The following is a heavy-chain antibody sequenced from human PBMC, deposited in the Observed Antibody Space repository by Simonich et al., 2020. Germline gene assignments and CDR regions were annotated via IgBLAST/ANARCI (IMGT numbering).Heavy chain of an antibody. V-gene: IGHV1-2*02. J-gene: IGHJ3*02. D-gene: IGHD7-27*01. CDR2: INPNIGGT. CDR1: GYTFTGYY. Sequence: QVQLVQSGAEVKKPGASVKGSCKASGYTFTGYYMHWVRQPPGQGLEWMGWINPNIGGTNYAKKFQGRVPMTRDTSISTAYMELSRLRSDDTAVYYCARGPRWTGDDAFDIWGQGTMVTVSS. CDR3: ARGPRWTGDDAFDI.